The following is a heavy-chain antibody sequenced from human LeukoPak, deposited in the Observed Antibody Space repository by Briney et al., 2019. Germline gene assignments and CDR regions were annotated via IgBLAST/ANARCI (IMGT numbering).Heavy chain of an antibody. CDR3: ARGGHVDY. CDR2: IKGDGSEK. D-gene: IGHD3-16*01. V-gene: IGHV3-7*01. Sequence: GGSLRLSCEVSGITFSTYWMTWVRQAPGKGLEWVAYIKGDGSEKYFVDSVKGRFSISRDNAKNSLYLQMNSLRAEDTAVYYCARGGHVDYCGQGTLVTVSS. J-gene: IGHJ4*02. CDR1: GITFSTYW.